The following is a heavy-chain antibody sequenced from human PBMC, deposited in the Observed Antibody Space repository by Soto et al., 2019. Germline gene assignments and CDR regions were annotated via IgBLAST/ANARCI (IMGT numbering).Heavy chain of an antibody. J-gene: IGHJ4*02. D-gene: IGHD3-22*01. CDR1: GASMRNYY. Sequence: QVQLQESGPGLLKPSETLSLTCTVSGASMRNYYWSWIRQPAGKGLEWFGRIFGSGETYYKPSLMSRIIVSVDLSTSQFSLELTSVTSADTAVYFCVREGDYSATNGYPLFDYWGQGTLVTVSP. CDR3: VREGDYSATNGYPLFDY. V-gene: IGHV4-4*07. CDR2: IFGSGET.